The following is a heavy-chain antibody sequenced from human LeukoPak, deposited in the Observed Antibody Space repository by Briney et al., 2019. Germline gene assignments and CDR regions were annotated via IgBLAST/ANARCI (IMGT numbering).Heavy chain of an antibody. CDR1: GFTFSSYA. Sequence: GGSLRLSCAASGFTFSSYAMSWVRQARGKGLEWLAATSASGGSSVYTDSVKGRFTISRDNSKNTLYLQMNSLRAEDTAVYYCAKDRGYSHGFDYWGQGTLLTVSS. D-gene: IGHD5-18*01. V-gene: IGHV3-23*01. J-gene: IGHJ4*02. CDR3: AKDRGYSHGFDY. CDR2: TSASGGSS.